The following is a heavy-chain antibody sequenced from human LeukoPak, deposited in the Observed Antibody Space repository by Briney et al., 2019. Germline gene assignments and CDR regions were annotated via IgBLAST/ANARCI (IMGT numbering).Heavy chain of an antibody. J-gene: IGHJ4*02. D-gene: IGHD3-10*01. CDR1: GGSIKSYY. V-gene: IGHV4-59*08. CDR3: ARLDYYASGFFEY. Sequence: SETLSLTCTVSGGSIKSYYWSWIRQPPGKGLEWIGYICYSGSTNYNPSLKSRVTISVDTSKNQLSLKLSSVTATDTAVYYCARLDYYASGFFEYWGRGTLVTVSS. CDR2: ICYSGST.